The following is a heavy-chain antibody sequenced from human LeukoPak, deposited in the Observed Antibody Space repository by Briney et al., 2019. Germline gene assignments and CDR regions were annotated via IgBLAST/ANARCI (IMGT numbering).Heavy chain of an antibody. CDR2: ISYDGSNK. CDR3: ARVSSRRGYYYDSSGYYHFDY. D-gene: IGHD3-22*01. CDR1: GFTFSSYG. V-gene: IGHV3-30*03. J-gene: IGHJ4*02. Sequence: GGSLRLSCAASGFTFSSYGMHWVRQAPGKGLEWVAVISYDGSNKYYADSVKGRFTISRDNSKNTLYLQMNSLRAEDTAVYYCARVSSRRGYYYDSSGYYHFDYWGQGTLVTVSS.